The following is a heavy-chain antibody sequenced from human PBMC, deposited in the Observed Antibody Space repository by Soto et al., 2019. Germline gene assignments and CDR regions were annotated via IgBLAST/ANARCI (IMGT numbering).Heavy chain of an antibody. CDR3: ADSHTPGWEVYFDY. CDR1: GFTFSSYA. D-gene: IGHD6-19*01. V-gene: IGHV3-23*01. J-gene: IGHJ4*02. CDR2: ISGSGGST. Sequence: PGGSLRLSCAASGFTFSSYAMSWVRQAPGKGLEWVSAISGSGGSTYYADSVKGRFTISRDNSKNTLYLQMNSLRAEDTAVYYCADSHTPGWEVYFDYWGQGTLVTVSS.